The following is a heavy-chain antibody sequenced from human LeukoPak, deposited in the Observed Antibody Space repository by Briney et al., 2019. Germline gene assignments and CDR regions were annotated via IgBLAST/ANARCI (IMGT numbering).Heavy chain of an antibody. V-gene: IGHV1-69*05. CDR3: ARGLAARRGSEYFQR. CDR2: IIPIFGTA. D-gene: IGHD6-6*01. Sequence: SVKVSCKASGGTFSSYAISWVRQAPGQGLEWMGGIIPIFGTANYAQKFQGRVTITTDESTSTAYMELSSLRSEDTAVYYCARGLAARRGSEYFQRWGQGTLVTVSS. CDR1: GGTFSSYA. J-gene: IGHJ1*01.